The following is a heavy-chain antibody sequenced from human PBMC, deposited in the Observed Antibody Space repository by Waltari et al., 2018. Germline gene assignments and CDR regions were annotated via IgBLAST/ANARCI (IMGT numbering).Heavy chain of an antibody. J-gene: IGHJ4*02. V-gene: IGHV4-38-2*01. CDR2: IYHSGST. D-gene: IGHD3-3*01. CDR3: ARGRNDFWSGYRFDY. Sequence: QVQLQESGPGLVKPSETLSLTCAVSGYSISSGYYLGWIRQPPGKGLEWIGSIYHSGSTYYNPSLKSRVTISVDTSKNQFSLKLSSVTAADTAVYYCARGRNDFWSGYRFDYWGQGTLVTVSS. CDR1: GYSISSGYY.